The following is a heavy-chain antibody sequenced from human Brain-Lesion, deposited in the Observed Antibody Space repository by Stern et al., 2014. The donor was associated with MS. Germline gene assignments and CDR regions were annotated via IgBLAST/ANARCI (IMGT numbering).Heavy chain of an antibody. D-gene: IGHD4-17*01. J-gene: IGHJ4*02. V-gene: IGHV3-15*01. CDR1: GFTFFNAW. CDR2: LKTKADDGTA. CDR3: TRYDYGDLTD. Sequence: EVQLVESGGGLVKPGGSIRLSCAASGFTFFNAWMSWVRQAPGKGLEWVGRLKTKADDGTADYAAPVKGRFTISRDDSKNTLYLQMNSLKIEDTAVYYCTRYDYGDLTDWGQGTLVTVSS.